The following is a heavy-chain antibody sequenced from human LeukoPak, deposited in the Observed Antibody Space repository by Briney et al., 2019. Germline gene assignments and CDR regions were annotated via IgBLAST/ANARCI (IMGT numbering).Heavy chain of an antibody. CDR2: IYPGDSDT. V-gene: IGHV5-51*01. CDR1: GSSFTSYW. Sequence: GASLKISYKGSGSSFTSYWIGWVRPLPGKGVEWMGIIYPGDSDTKSRPSFHGQITISAAKSISTAYLQWSSLKASDTAMYYCARHASYDSSGYYGPLGYWGQGTLVTGSS. CDR3: ARHASYDSSGYYGPLGY. D-gene: IGHD3-22*01. J-gene: IGHJ4*02.